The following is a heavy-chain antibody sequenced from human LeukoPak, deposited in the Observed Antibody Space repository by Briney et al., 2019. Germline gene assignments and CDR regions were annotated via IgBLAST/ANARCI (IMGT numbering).Heavy chain of an antibody. CDR1: GGSISTYY. V-gene: IGHV4-59*01. Sequence: SETLSLTCTVSGGSISTYYWSWIRQPPGKGLEWIGYIYYSGSTNYNPSLKSRVTISVDTSKNQFSLKLRSVTAADTAVYYYARGNSGSYYQFDCWGQGTLVTVSS. CDR3: ARGNSGSYYQFDC. J-gene: IGHJ4*02. D-gene: IGHD1-26*01. CDR2: IYYSGST.